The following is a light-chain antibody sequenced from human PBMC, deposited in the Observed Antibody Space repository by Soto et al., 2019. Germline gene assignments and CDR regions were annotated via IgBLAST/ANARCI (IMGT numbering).Light chain of an antibody. CDR1: QSVSSSY. V-gene: IGKV3-20*01. CDR2: GAS. Sequence: EIVLTQSPGTLPLSPGERATLSCRASQSVSSSYLAWYQQKPGQAPRLLIYGASSRATGIPDRFSDSGSGTDFTLTISRLEPEDFAVYYCQQYGSSGTFGQGTKVDNK. J-gene: IGKJ1*01. CDR3: QQYGSSGT.